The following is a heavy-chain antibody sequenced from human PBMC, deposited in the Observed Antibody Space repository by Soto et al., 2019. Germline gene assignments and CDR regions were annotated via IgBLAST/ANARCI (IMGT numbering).Heavy chain of an antibody. D-gene: IGHD4-4*01. V-gene: IGHV4-59*01. J-gene: IGHJ6*02. Sequence: KASETLSLTCTVSGGSLGSYYWSWIRQHPGKGLEWIGYVFYTGRANYHASLKSRVSISLDPSNYQFTLKLSSVTAADTAVYYCARDGDGGMTTKPYYYNSMDVWGPGTTVTVSS. CDR1: GGSLGSYY. CDR3: ARDGDGGMTTKPYYYNSMDV. CDR2: VFYTGRA.